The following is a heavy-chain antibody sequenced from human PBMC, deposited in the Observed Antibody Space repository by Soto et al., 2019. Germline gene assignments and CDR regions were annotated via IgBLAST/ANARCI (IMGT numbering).Heavy chain of an antibody. CDR2: IIPIFGTA. CDR3: ARTIISSDYGGPYYYYGMDV. CDR1: GGTFSSYA. J-gene: IGHJ6*02. Sequence: QVQLVQSGAEVKKPGSSVKVSCKASGGTFSSYAISWVRQAPGQGLELMGGIIPIFGTANYAQKFQGRVTITADESTSTAYMELSSLRSEDTAVYYCARTIISSDYGGPYYYYGMDVWGQGTTVTVSS. V-gene: IGHV1-69*01. D-gene: IGHD4-17*01.